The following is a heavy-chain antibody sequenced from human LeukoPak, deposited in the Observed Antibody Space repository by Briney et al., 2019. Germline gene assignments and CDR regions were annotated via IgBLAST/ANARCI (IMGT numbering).Heavy chain of an antibody. V-gene: IGHV1-18*01. J-gene: IGHJ6*04. Sequence: ASVKVSCKASGYTFTSYGISWVRQAPGQGLEWMGWISTYNGYANYAQKLQGRVTMTTETSTSTACMELRSLRSDDTAVHYCARNSSDWYGYMDVWGKGTTVTVSS. D-gene: IGHD6-19*01. CDR2: ISTYNGYA. CDR3: ARNSSDWYGYMDV. CDR1: GYTFTSYG.